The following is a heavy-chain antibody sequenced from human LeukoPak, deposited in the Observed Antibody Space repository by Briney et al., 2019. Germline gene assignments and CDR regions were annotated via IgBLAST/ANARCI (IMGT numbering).Heavy chain of an antibody. V-gene: IGHV3-30*02. CDR3: AKIPSAPYYFDY. Sequence: GGSLRLSCAASGFTFNNYGMHWVRQAPGKGLEWVAFIRYDNSDRYYADSVKGRFSISRDNSQNTPYLQMNSLRPEDTAMYYCAKIPSAPYYFDYWGQGTLVTVSS. J-gene: IGHJ4*02. CDR2: IRYDNSDR. CDR1: GFTFNNYG.